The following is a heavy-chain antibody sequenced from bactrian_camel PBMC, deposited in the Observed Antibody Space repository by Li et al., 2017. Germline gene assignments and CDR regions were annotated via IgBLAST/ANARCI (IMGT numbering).Heavy chain of an antibody. CDR3: AAAYGANWYSFAQSQFND. D-gene: IGHD6*01. Sequence: HVQLVESGGGSVQAGGSLTLSCAASKYDVSHNCMGWFRQAPGKQREGVATIYTLDDSTYYSDSAKGRFTISRDTAKNTMYLQMNSLTPDDSAMYYCAAAYGANWYSFAQSQFNDWGQGTQVTVS. CDR2: IYTLDDST. J-gene: IGHJ4*01. V-gene: IGHV3S54*01. CDR1: KYDVSHNC.